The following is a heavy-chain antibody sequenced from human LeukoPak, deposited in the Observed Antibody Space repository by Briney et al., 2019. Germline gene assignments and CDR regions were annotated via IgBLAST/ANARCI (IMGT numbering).Heavy chain of an antibody. CDR2: IRYDGSIK. CDR1: GFTFSDYY. D-gene: IGHD6-6*01. J-gene: IGHJ4*02. CDR3: AIVGESSPSLYFDY. Sequence: PGGSLRLSCVASGFTFSDYYMSWIRQAPGKGLEWVAFIRYDGSIKDYADSVKGRFTISRDNSKNALYLQMNSLRAEDTAVYYCAIVGESSPSLYFDYWGQGTLVTVSS. V-gene: IGHV3-30*02.